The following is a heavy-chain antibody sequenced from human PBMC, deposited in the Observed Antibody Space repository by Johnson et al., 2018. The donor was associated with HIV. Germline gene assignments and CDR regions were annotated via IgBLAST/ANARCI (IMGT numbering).Heavy chain of an antibody. Sequence: QVQLVESGGGVVQPGRSLRLSCAASGFTFSSYAMHWVRQAPGKGLEWVAVISYDGSNKYYADSVKGRFTISRDNSNNTLYLRMNSLRAEDTAVYYCAREKPRLVQGVLDAFDIWGQGTMVTVSS. CDR1: GFTFSSYA. J-gene: IGHJ3*02. D-gene: IGHD3-10*01. CDR2: ISYDGSNK. V-gene: IGHV3-30*04. CDR3: AREKPRLVQGVLDAFDI.